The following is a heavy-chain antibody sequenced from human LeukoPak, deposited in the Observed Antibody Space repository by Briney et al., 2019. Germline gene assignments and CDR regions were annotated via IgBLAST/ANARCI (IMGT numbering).Heavy chain of an antibody. D-gene: IGHD3-10*01. CDR1: GFTFNTYG. Sequence: GGTLRLSCAVSGFTFNTYGMTWVRQAPGKGLEWVSGISGSDGSTYYADSVKGRFTISRDNSRNTLYLQMNSLRGEDTAVYYCAKNIGGLDYWGQGTLVTVSS. J-gene: IGHJ4*02. V-gene: IGHV3-23*01. CDR2: ISGSDGST. CDR3: AKNIGGLDY.